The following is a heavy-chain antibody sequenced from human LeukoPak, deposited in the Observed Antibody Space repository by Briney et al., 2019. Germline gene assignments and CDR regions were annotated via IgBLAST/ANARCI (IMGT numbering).Heavy chain of an antibody. CDR3: ARGPLNSWSPLGHYYYMDV. J-gene: IGHJ6*03. CDR2: ISYDGSNK. D-gene: IGHD3-3*01. CDR1: GFTFSYYA. Sequence: GGSLRLSCAASGFTFSYYAIHWVRQAPGKGLEWVAFISYDGSNKYYPDSVQGRFIISRDNSKNTLYLQMNSLRPEDTAVYYCARGPLNSWSPLGHYYYMDVWGKGTTVTVSS. V-gene: IGHV3-30-3*01.